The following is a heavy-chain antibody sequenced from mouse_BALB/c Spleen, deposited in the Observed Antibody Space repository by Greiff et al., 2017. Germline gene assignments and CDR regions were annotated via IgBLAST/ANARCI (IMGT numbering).Heavy chain of an antibody. CDR2: ISYSGST. CDR3: ARDYYGNYVD. D-gene: IGHD2-1*01. CDR1: GYSITSDYA. Sequence: EVKLQESGPGLVKPSQSLSLTCTVTGYSITSDYAWNWIRQFPGNKLEWMGYISYSGSTSYNPSLKSRISITRDTSKNQFFLQLNSVTTEDTATYYCARDYYGNYVDWGQGTTLTVSS. V-gene: IGHV3-2*02. J-gene: IGHJ2*01.